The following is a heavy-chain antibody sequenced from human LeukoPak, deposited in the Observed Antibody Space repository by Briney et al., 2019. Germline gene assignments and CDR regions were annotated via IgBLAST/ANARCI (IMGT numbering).Heavy chain of an antibody. V-gene: IGHV3-66*04. Sequence: GGSLRLSCAASGLTVSSYMSWVRQAPGKGLEWVSVIYSGGSIYYADSVRGRFTISRDKSKNSLYLQMNSLRAEDTAVYYCARPPYGGVDYWGQGTLVTVSS. CDR2: IYSGGSI. CDR1: GLTVSSY. D-gene: IGHD4-23*01. J-gene: IGHJ4*02. CDR3: ARPPYGGVDY.